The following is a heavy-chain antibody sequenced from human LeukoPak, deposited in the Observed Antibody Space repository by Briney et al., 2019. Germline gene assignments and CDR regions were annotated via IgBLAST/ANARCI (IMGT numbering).Heavy chain of an antibody. V-gene: IGHV3-30*18. Sequence: PGGSLRLSCAASGFTFSNGMHWVRQTPGKGLEWVALISFDGSIEYYADSVKGRFTISRDNSKNTLFLQMNSLRPEDTAVYYCAKDSDIAVAGSDDALDVWGQGTMVTVS. J-gene: IGHJ3*01. CDR2: ISFDGSIE. D-gene: IGHD6-19*01. CDR1: GFTFSNG. CDR3: AKDSDIAVAGSDDALDV.